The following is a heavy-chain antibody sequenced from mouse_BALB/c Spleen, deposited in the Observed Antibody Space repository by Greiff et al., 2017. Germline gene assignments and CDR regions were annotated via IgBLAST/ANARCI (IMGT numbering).Heavy chain of an antibody. D-gene: IGHD2-12*01. J-gene: IGHJ2*01. CDR2: IRNKANGYTT. V-gene: IGHV7-3*02. Sequence: DVKLVESGGGLVQPGGSLRLSCATSGFTFTDYYMSWVRQPPGKALEWLGFIRNKANGYTTEYSESVKGRFTISRDNSQSILYLQMNTLRAEDSATYYCARVRPYFDYWGQGTTLTVSS. CDR1: GFTFTDYY. CDR3: ARVRPYFDY.